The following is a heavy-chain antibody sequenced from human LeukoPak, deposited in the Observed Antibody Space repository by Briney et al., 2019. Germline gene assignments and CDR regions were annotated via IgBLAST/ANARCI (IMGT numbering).Heavy chain of an antibody. CDR1: GYSFTSYW. Sequence: GESLKISCKGSGYSFTSYWIGWVRQMPGKGLEWMGIIYPGDSDTRYSPSFQGQVTISADKSISTAYLLWSSLKASDTAMYYCARLGAIAAAGANYWGQGTLVTVSS. J-gene: IGHJ4*02. CDR3: ARLGAIAAAGANY. V-gene: IGHV5-51*01. D-gene: IGHD6-13*01. CDR2: IYPGDSDT.